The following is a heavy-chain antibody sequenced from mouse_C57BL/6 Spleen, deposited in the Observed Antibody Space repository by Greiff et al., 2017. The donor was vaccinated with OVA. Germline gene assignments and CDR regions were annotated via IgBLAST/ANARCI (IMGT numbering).Heavy chain of an antibody. CDR1: GYTFTDHT. CDR3: AREGIYYYGSSSLYGAMDY. D-gene: IGHD1-1*01. J-gene: IGHJ4*01. V-gene: IGHV1-78*01. CDR2: IYPRDGST. Sequence: VVKPGASVKISCKVSGYTFTDHTIHWMKQRPEQGLEWIGYIYPRDGSTKYNEKFKGKATLTADKSSSTAYMQLNSLTSEDSAVYFCAREGIYYYGSSSLYGAMDYWGQGTSVTVSS.